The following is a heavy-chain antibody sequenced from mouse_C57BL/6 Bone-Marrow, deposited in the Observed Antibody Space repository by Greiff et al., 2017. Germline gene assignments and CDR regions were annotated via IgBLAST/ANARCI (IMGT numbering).Heavy chain of an antibody. V-gene: IGHV1-63*01. J-gene: IGHJ2*01. CDR2: IYPGGGYT. Sequence: QVQLKESGAELVRPGTSVKMSCKASGYTFTNYWIGWAKQRPGHGLEWIGDIYPGGGYTNYNEKFKGKATLTADKSSSTAYMQFSSLTSEDSAIXYCARGGTGGFDYWGQGTTLTVSS. D-gene: IGHD4-1*01. CDR3: ARGGTGGFDY. CDR1: GYTFTNYW.